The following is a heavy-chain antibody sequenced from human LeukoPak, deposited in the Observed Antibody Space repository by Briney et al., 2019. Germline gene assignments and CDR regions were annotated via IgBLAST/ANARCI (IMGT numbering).Heavy chain of an antibody. CDR2: ITHHGRT. CDR3: ATIYGAFSDFDY. CDR1: GGSFSNYY. D-gene: IGHD4-17*01. Sequence: SETLSLTCAIYGGSFSNYYYNWVRQPPGKGLEWIGEITHHGRTNYNPSLKSRVTISVDTSKNQFSLKLSSVAAADTAVYYGATIYGAFSDFDYWGQGTLVTVSS. V-gene: IGHV4-34*01. J-gene: IGHJ4*02.